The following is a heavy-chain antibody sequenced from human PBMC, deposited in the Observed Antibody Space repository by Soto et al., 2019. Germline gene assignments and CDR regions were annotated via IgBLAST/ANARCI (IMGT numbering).Heavy chain of an antibody. CDR2: IYYSGST. D-gene: IGHD5-18*01. Sequence: QVQLQESGPGLVKPSETLSLTCTVSGGSISSYYWSWIRQPPGKGLEWIGYIYYSGSTNYNPSLKSRVTISVDTSKNQFSLKLSSVTAADTAVYYCARANVDTAMVPRPGYYYYGMDVWGQGTTVTVSS. CDR3: ARANVDTAMVPRPGYYYYGMDV. CDR1: GGSISSYY. J-gene: IGHJ6*02. V-gene: IGHV4-59*01.